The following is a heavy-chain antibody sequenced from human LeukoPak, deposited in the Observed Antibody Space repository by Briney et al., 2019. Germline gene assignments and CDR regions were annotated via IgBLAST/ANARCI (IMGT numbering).Heavy chain of an antibody. D-gene: IGHD6-13*01. CDR1: GFTFSSYE. CDR3: ARCGISAAGRYYYYYYYMDV. J-gene: IGHJ6*03. Sequence: GGSLRLSCAASGFTFSSYEMNWVRQAPGKGLEWVSYITSSGSTIYYADSVKGRFTISRDNAKNSLYLQMNSLRAEDTAVYYCARCGISAAGRYYYYYYYMDVWGKGTTVTISS. V-gene: IGHV3-48*03. CDR2: ITSSGSTI.